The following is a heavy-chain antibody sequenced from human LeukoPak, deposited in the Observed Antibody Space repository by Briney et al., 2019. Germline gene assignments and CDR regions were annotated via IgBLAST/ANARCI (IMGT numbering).Heavy chain of an antibody. CDR3: ARGGSPVYYYYMDV. D-gene: IGHD6-6*01. J-gene: IGHJ6*03. V-gene: IGHV1-18*01. Sequence: ASVKVSCKASGYTFTTYNINWVRQAPGQGLEWMGWISGYNGNTNYAQKLQGRVSMTTDTSTTTAYMELRSLRSDDTAVYYCARGGSPVYYYYMDVWGKGTTVTVSS. CDR1: GYTFTTYN. CDR2: ISGYNGNT.